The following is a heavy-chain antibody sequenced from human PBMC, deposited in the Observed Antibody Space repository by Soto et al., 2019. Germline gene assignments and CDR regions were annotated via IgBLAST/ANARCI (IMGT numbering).Heavy chain of an antibody. D-gene: IGHD3-9*01. CDR3: AHSLRYFDWLPPYYFDY. CDR1: GFSLSTSGVG. CDR2: IYWDDDK. Sequence: QITLKESGPTLVKPTQTLTLTCTFSGFSLSTSGVGVGWIRQPPGKALEWLALIYWDDDKRYSPSLKSRLTITKXXSXNXAVLTMTNMDPVDTATYYCAHSLRYFDWLPPYYFDYWGQGTLVTVSS. J-gene: IGHJ4*02. V-gene: IGHV2-5*02.